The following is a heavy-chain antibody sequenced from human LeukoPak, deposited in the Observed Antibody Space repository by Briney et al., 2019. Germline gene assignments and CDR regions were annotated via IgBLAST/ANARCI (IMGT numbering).Heavy chain of an antibody. D-gene: IGHD2-2*01. CDR3: ARHGSGVVVPAADDAFDI. Sequence: SETLSLTCTVSGGSISSSSYYWGWIRQPPGKGLEWIGSIYHSGSTYYNPSLKSRVTISVDTSKNQFSLKLSPVTAADTAVYYCARHGSGVVVPAADDAFDIWGQGTMVTVSS. J-gene: IGHJ3*02. CDR1: GGSISSSSYY. V-gene: IGHV4-39*01. CDR2: IYHSGST.